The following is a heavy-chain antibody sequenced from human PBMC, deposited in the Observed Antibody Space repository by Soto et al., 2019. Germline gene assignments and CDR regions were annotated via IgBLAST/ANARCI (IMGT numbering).Heavy chain of an antibody. CDR1: GFTFSSYA. CDR2: ISGSGGST. D-gene: IGHD6-19*01. CDR3: AKDRELYSSGGSEYFNH. Sequence: PGGSLRLSCAASGFTFSSYAMSWVRQAPGKGLEWVSAISGSGGSTYYADSVKGRFTISRDNSKNTLYLQMNSLRAEDTAVYYCAKDRELYSSGGSEYFNHWGQGTLVTVSS. J-gene: IGHJ1*01. V-gene: IGHV3-23*01.